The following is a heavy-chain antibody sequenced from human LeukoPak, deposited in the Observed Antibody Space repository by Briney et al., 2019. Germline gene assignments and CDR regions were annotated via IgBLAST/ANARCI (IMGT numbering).Heavy chain of an antibody. CDR1: GYTFTSYY. J-gene: IGHJ4*02. V-gene: IGHV1-46*01. CDR2: INPSGGST. D-gene: IGHD1-7*01. CDR3: ARALSGTTLKFYFDY. Sequence: GASVKVSCKASGYTFTSYYMHWVQQAPGQGLEWMGIINPSGGSTSYAQKFQGRVTMTRDMSTSTVYMELSSLRSEDTAVYYCARALSGTTLKFYFDYWGQGTLVTVSS.